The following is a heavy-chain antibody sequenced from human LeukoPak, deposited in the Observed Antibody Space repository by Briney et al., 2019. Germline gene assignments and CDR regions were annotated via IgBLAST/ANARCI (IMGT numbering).Heavy chain of an antibody. V-gene: IGHV3-48*01. CDR2: ISGSSGII. D-gene: IGHD6-19*01. J-gene: IGHJ4*02. CDR3: ARDPSGWHYFDY. CDR1: GFTFNTYT. Sequence: GGSLRLSCAASGFTFNTYTMNWVRQAPGKGLEWVSYISGSSGIIDYADSVRGRFTISRDNAKNSLYLQMNSLRAEDTAVYYCARDPSGWHYFDYWGQGTLVTVSS.